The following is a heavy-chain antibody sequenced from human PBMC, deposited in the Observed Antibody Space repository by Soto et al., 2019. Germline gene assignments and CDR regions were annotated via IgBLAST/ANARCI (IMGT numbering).Heavy chain of an antibody. CDR1: Y. CDR2: IKYSGTT. CDR3: ARHVITPSYYAAFAI. V-gene: IGHV4-39*01. J-gene: IGHJ3*02. Sequence: YRVLLPQPPGKGLEWIASIKYSGTTFYNPSLKSRVTLSVDTSKNQFALKLSSVTAAETAVYYCARHVITPSYYAAFAIWAQWPTVT. D-gene: IGHD1-26*01.